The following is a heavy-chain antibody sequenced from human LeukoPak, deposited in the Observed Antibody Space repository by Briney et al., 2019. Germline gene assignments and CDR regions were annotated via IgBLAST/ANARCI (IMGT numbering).Heavy chain of an antibody. D-gene: IGHD2-2*01. CDR1: RGTFSSHV. J-gene: IGHJ6*03. V-gene: IGHV1-69*05. CDR3: ARGLQYQLLKALGYYYMDV. Sequence: ASVKVSCKASRGTFSSHVIAWVRQAPGQEREWMGGIIPISGTANYAQKFQGRVTITTDESTSTAYMELSSLTSDDTAVYYCARGLQYQLLKALGYYYMDVWGEGTTVTVSS. CDR2: IIPISGTA.